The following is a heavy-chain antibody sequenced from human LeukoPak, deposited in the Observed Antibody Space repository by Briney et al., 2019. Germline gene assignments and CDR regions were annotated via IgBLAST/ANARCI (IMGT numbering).Heavy chain of an antibody. V-gene: IGHV3-30-3*01. CDR3: VRDAEFCSNSTCYLGAPMS. CDR2: ISYDGSNK. D-gene: IGHD2-2*01. Sequence: HPGGSLRLSCAASGFTFSSYAMHWVRQAPGKGLEWVAVISYDGSNKYYADSVKGRFSISRDDSKNTVYLQMNSLRPDDTAVYYCVRDAEFCSNSTCYLGAPMSWGQGTLVTVSS. CDR1: GFTFSSYA. J-gene: IGHJ5*02.